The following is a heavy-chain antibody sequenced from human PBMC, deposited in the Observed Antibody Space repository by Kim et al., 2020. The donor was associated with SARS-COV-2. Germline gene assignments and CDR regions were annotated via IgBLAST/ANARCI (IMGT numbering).Heavy chain of an antibody. CDR3: ARDGGITIFGVVIRVNGMDV. V-gene: IGHV6-1*01. Sequence: SQTLSLTCAISGDSVSSNSAAWNWIRQSPSRGLEWLGRTYYRSKWYNDYAVSVKSRITINPDTSKNQFSLQLNSVTPEDTAVYYCARDGGITIFGVVIRVNGMDVWGQGTTVTVSS. D-gene: IGHD3-3*01. CDR2: TYYRSKWYN. J-gene: IGHJ6*02. CDR1: GDSVSSNSAA.